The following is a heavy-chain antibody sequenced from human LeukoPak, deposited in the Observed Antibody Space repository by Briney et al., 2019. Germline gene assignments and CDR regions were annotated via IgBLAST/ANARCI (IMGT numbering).Heavy chain of an antibody. CDR2: IYHSGST. J-gene: IGHJ4*02. CDR3: ASRYSSGWYDY. V-gene: IGHV4-4*02. D-gene: IGHD6-19*01. Sequence: SGTLSLTCAVSGGSISSSNWWSWVRQPPGKGLEGIGEIYHSGSTNYNPSLRSRVTISVDKSKNQFSLRLSSVTAADTAVYYCASRYSSGWYDYWGQGTLVTVSS. CDR1: GGSISSSNW.